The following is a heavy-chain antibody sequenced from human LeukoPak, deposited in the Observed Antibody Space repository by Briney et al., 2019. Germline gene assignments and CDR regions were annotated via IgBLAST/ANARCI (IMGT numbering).Heavy chain of an antibody. D-gene: IGHD1-1*01. CDR1: GYTFTGYY. V-gene: IGHV1-2*06. J-gene: IGHJ4*02. Sequence: ASVKVSCKASGYTFTGYYMHWVRQAPGQGLEWMGRINPNRGGTNYAQKFQGRVTMTRDTSISTAYMELSRLRSDDTAVYYCARGTRRNSGTTNPFDYWGQGTLVTVSS. CDR2: INPNRGGT. CDR3: ARGTRRNSGTTNPFDY.